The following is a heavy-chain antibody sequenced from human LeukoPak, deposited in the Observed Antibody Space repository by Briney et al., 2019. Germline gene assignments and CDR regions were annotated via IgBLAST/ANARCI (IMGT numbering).Heavy chain of an antibody. J-gene: IGHJ4*02. CDR3: AKLPDCTNDVCCSGDY. CDR2: IAGSGGST. V-gene: IGHV3-23*01. D-gene: IGHD2-8*01. Sequence: GGSLRLSCAASGFTFSSKAMSWVRQAPGKGLEWLSAIAGSGGSTYYVHSVKGRFTISRDNSENTLYLQMSSLRAEDTAVYYCAKLPDCTNDVCCSGDYWGQRALDSVFS. CDR1: GFTFSSKA.